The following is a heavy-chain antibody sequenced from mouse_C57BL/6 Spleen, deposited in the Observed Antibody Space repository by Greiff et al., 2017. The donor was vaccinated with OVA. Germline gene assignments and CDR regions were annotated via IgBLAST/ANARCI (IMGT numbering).Heavy chain of an antibody. CDR1: GFTFSSYA. CDR2: ISSGGDYI. J-gene: IGHJ1*03. D-gene: IGHD1-1*01. Sequence: EVKLVESGEGLVKPGGSLKLSCAASGFTFSSYAMSWVRQTPEKRLEWVAYISSGGDYIYYADTVKGRFTISRDNARNTLYLQMSSLKSEDTAMYDCTRDRARSHWYFDVWGTGTTVTVSS. CDR3: TRDRARSHWYFDV. V-gene: IGHV5-9-1*02.